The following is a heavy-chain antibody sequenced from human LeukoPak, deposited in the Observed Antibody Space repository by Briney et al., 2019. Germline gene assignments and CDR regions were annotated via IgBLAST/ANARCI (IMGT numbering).Heavy chain of an antibody. CDR3: ARSADYDWVYFDY. CDR2: INHSGST. J-gene: IGHJ4*02. Sequence: SETLSLTCAVYGGSFSGYYWSWIRQPPGKGLEWIGEINHSGSTNYNPSLKSRVTISVDTSKNQLSLKLSSVTAADTAVYYCARSADYDWVYFDYWGQGTLVTVSS. V-gene: IGHV4-34*01. CDR1: GGSFSGYY. D-gene: IGHD4/OR15-4a*01.